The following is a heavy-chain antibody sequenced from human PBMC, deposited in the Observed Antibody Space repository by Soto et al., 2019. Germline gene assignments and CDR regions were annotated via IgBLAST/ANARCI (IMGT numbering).Heavy chain of an antibody. D-gene: IGHD6-19*01. V-gene: IGHV3-30-3*01. CDR3: AREGLSGWYWYFDL. Sequence: QVQLVESGGGVVQPGRSLRLSCAGSGFTFSSYGMHWVRQAPGKGLEWVALISYDGTNKYYGDSVKGRFTISRDNSKNTLYLQINSLRAEDTAVDYCAREGLSGWYWYFDLWGRGTLVTVSS. J-gene: IGHJ2*01. CDR2: ISYDGTNK. CDR1: GFTFSSYG.